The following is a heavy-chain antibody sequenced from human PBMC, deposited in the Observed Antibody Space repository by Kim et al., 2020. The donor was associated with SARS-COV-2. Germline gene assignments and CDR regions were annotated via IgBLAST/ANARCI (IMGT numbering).Heavy chain of an antibody. CDR3: ARDSDITMVRGTSYFDY. D-gene: IGHD3-10*01. Sequence: GGSLRLSCAASGFTFSSYSMNWVRQAPGKGLEWVSYISSSSSTIYYADSVKGRFTISRDNAKNSLYLQMNSLRDEDTAVYYCARDSDITMVRGTSYFDYWGQGTLVTVSS. CDR1: GFTFSSYS. V-gene: IGHV3-48*02. CDR2: ISSSSSTI. J-gene: IGHJ4*02.